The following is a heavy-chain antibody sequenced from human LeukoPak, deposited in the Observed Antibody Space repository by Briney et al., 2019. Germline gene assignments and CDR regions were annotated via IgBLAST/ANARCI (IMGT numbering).Heavy chain of an antibody. J-gene: IGHJ4*02. Sequence: SETLSLTCTVSGGSISSYYWSWIRQPPGKGLEWIGYIYTSGGTNYNPSLKSRVTISVDTSKNQFSLKLSSVTAADTAVYYCARDQRGLGYWGQGTLVTVSS. V-gene: IGHV4-4*09. CDR3: ARDQRGLGY. CDR1: GGSISSYY. CDR2: IYTSGGT.